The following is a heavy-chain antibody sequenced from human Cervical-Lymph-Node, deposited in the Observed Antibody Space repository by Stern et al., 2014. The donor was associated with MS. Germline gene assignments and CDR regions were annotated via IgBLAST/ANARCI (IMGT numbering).Heavy chain of an antibody. CDR2: ISWNSGYI. Sequence: EVQLVESGGGLVQPGRSLRLSCVISGFTFDDYAMHWVRQAPGKGLEWGSGISWNSGYIDYADSVKGRFIISRDNAKSSLFLQMNSLRPDDTAFYYCAKGATTVTTHHPDYWGQGTLVTVSS. CDR3: AKGATTVTTHHPDY. CDR1: GFTFDDYA. J-gene: IGHJ4*02. V-gene: IGHV3-9*01. D-gene: IGHD4-17*01.